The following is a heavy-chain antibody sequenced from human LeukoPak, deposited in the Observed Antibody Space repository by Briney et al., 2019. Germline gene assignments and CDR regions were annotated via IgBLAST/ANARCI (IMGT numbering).Heavy chain of an antibody. D-gene: IGHD6-25*01. Sequence: GGSLRLSCAASGFTFSSYGMHWVRQAPGKGLEWVAFIRYDGSNKYYADSVKGRFTISRDNSKNTLYLQMNSLRAEDTAVYYCAKAPPSSGYAFDIXXQGTMVTVSS. CDR1: GFTFSSYG. J-gene: IGHJ3*02. CDR3: AKAPPSSGYAFDI. V-gene: IGHV3-30*02. CDR2: IRYDGSNK.